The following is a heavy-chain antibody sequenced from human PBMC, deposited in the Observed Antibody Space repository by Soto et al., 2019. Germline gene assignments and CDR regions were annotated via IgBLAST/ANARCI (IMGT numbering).Heavy chain of an antibody. Sequence: QVQLVESGGGVVQPGRSLRLSCAASGFTFSSYGMHWVRQAPGKGLEWVAVISSDGSNKYYADSVKGRFTISRDNSKNTLYLQMNSLRAEDTAVYYCAKDHSSSWSFDYWGQGTLVTVSS. V-gene: IGHV3-30*18. CDR3: AKDHSSSWSFDY. CDR2: ISSDGSNK. J-gene: IGHJ4*02. CDR1: GFTFSSYG. D-gene: IGHD6-13*01.